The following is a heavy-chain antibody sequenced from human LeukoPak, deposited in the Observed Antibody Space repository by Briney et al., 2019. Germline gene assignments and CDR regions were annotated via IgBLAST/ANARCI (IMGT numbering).Heavy chain of an antibody. J-gene: IGHJ4*02. CDR1: GYPFTGYY. CDR2: INPNSGFT. D-gene: IGHD2-2*01. CDR3: ARLADCSSSSCRSFDY. V-gene: IGHV1-2*02. Sequence: ASVKVSCKASGYPFTGYYLHWVRQAPRQGLEWMGWINPNSGFTNYAQKFQGRVTMTRDTSISTAYMELSRLRSDDTAVYYCARLADCSSSSCRSFDYWGQGPRSPSPQ.